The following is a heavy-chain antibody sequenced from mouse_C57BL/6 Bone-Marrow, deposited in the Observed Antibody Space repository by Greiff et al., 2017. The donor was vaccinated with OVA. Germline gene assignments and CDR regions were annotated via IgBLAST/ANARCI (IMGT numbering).Heavy chain of an antibody. J-gene: IGHJ2*01. D-gene: IGHD1-1*01. V-gene: IGHV5-17*01. Sequence: EVMLVESGGGLVKPGGSLKLSCAASGFTFSDYGMHWVRQAPEKGLEWVAYISSGSSTIYYADTVKGRFTISRDNAKNTLFLQMTSLRSEDTAMYYCARHITTVVATDYFDYWGQGTTRTVSS. CDR1: GFTFSDYG. CDR2: ISSGSSTI. CDR3: ARHITTVVATDYFDY.